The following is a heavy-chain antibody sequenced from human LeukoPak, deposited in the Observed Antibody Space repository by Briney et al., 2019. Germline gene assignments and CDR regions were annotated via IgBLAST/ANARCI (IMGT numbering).Heavy chain of an antibody. J-gene: IGHJ4*02. CDR1: GYTFTSYY. Sequence: ASVKVSCKASGYTFTSYYMHWVRQAPGQGLEWMGIINPSGGSTSYARKFQGRVTMTRDTYTSTVYMELSSLRSEDTAVYYCARGSRVGYILNKSKFEFDYWGQGTLVTVSS. CDR3: ARGSRVGYILNKSKFEFDY. CDR2: INPSGGST. D-gene: IGHD5-24*01. V-gene: IGHV1-46*03.